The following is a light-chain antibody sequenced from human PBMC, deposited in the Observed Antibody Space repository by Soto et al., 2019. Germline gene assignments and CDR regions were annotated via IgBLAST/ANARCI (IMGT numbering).Light chain of an antibody. CDR2: DDT. J-gene: IGLJ2*01. Sequence: SSELTQPPSVSVAPGQTAKITCGGNNIGGKSVHWYQQKPGQAPVMVLYDDTDRPSGIPERFSGSNSGNTATLTISRVEAGDEADYHCQVWDSGSEVVFGGGTKVTVL. CDR3: QVWDSGSEVV. V-gene: IGLV3-21*02. CDR1: NIGGKS.